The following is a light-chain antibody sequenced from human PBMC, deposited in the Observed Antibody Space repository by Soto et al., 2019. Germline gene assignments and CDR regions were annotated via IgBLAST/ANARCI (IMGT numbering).Light chain of an antibody. Sequence: GVTRSPATGSLSTGERATLSCRASQSVSSYLAWYQQKPGQAPRLLIYGASSRATGIPDRFSGSGSGTDFTLTISRLEPEDFAVYYCQQYGSSPRTFGQGTKVDIK. J-gene: IGKJ1*01. CDR1: QSVSSY. CDR2: GAS. V-gene: IGKV3-20*01. CDR3: QQYGSSPRT.